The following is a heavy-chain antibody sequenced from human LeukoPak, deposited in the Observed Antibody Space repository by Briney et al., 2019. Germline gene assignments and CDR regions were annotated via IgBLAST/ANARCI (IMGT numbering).Heavy chain of an antibody. CDR3: ARAYDFWSGYRYYFDY. Sequence: SETLSLTCTVSGGSISSSSYYWGRIRQPPGKGLEWIGSIYYSGSTYYNPSLKSRVTISVDTSKNQFSLKLSSVTAADTAVYYCARAYDFWSGYRYYFDYWGQGTLVTVSS. D-gene: IGHD3-3*01. J-gene: IGHJ4*02. CDR2: IYYSGST. CDR1: GGSISSSSYY. V-gene: IGHV4-39*01.